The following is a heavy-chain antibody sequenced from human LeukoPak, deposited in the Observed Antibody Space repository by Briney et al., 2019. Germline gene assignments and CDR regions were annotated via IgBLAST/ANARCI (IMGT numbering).Heavy chain of an antibody. CDR1: GGSFSGYY. V-gene: IGHV4-34*01. CDR2: INHSGNT. Sequence: PSETLSLTCAVYGGSFSGYYWSWIRQPPGKGLEWIGEINHSGNTNYNPSLKSRVTISVDTSKNQFSLKLSSVTAADTAVYYCARGRRNYRSSTSCYVLLFDYWGQGTLVTVSS. CDR3: ARGRRNYRSSTSCYVLLFDY. J-gene: IGHJ4*02. D-gene: IGHD2-2*01.